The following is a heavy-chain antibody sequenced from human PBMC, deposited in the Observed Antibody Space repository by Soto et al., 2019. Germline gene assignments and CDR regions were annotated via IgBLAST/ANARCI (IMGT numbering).Heavy chain of an antibody. CDR2: IWYDGSNK. V-gene: IGHV3-33*01. CDR3: ARDRQWYYDFWSGYPTYGMDV. CDR1: GFTFSSYG. J-gene: IGHJ6*02. D-gene: IGHD3-3*01. Sequence: QVQLVESGGGVVQPGRSLRLSCAASGFTFSSYGMHWVRQAPGKGLEWVAVIWYDGSNKYYADSVKGRFTISRDNSKNTLYLQMNSLSAEDTAVYYCARDRQWYYDFWSGYPTYGMDVWGQGTTVTVSS.